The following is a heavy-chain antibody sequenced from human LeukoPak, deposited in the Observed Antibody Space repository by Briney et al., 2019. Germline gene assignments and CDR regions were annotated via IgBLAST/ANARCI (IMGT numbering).Heavy chain of an antibody. J-gene: IGHJ4*02. D-gene: IGHD4-11*01. CDR3: ARYSNHVDYFDS. CDR2: VYYTGTS. Sequence: SSAQSPSCTVSGDSASYHYWGWIRHPRQEGLEWIAYVYYTGTSNYNPSLKSRVTISIDTSKNQFSLKLISVTAADTAVYYCARYSNHVDYFDSWGQGTLVTVSS. V-gene: IGHV4-59*02. CDR1: GDSASYHY.